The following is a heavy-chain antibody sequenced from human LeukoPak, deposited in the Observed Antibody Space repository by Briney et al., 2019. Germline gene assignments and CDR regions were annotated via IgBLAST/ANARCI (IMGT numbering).Heavy chain of an antibody. CDR1: GGSISSYY. V-gene: IGHV4-59*01. CDR2: IYYSGST. D-gene: IGHD4-11*01. J-gene: IGHJ4*02. CDR3: ARSDYSNFWGHFDY. Sequence: PSETLSLTCTVSGGSISSYYWSWIRQPPGKGLEWSGYIYYSGSTNYNPSLKSRVTISVDTSKNQFSLKLSSVTAADTAVYYCARSDYSNFWGHFDYWGQGTLVTVSS.